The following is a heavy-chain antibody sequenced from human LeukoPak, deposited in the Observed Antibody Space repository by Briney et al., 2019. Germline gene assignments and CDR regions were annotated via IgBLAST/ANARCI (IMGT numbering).Heavy chain of an antibody. CDR3: ARTLYSRGFYTVDY. CDR1: GGSISSYY. D-gene: IGHD3-3*01. J-gene: IGHJ4*02. V-gene: IGHV4-59*08. Sequence: SETLSLTCTVSGGSISSYYWSWIRQPPGKGLEWIGYISYSGSTYYNPSLKSRVTISVDTSKSQFSLKLSSVTAADTAVYYCARTLYSRGFYTVDYWGQGTLVTVSS. CDR2: ISYSGST.